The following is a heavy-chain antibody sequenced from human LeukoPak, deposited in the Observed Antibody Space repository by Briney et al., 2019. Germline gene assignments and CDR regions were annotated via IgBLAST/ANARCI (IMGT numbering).Heavy chain of an antibody. D-gene: IGHD3-22*01. CDR2: INWNGDST. Sequence: PGGSLRLSCTASGFTFGDYAMTWVRQAPGKGLEWVSGINWNGDSTAYADSVKGRFTISRDNAKNSLYLQMNSLRAEDTALYYCARGGGSGYYYPPFYWGQGTLVTVSS. V-gene: IGHV3-20*04. CDR1: GFTFGDYA. J-gene: IGHJ4*02. CDR3: ARGGGSGYYYPPFY.